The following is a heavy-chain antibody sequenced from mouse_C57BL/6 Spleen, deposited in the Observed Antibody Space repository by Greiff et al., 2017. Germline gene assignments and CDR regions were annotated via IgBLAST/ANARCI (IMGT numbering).Heavy chain of an antibody. D-gene: IGHD4-1*01. CDR3: ARRITGTSMDY. Sequence: EVQLVESGGDLVKPGGSLKLSCAASGFTFSSYGMSWVRQTPDKRLEWVATISSGGSYTYYPDSVKGRFTISRDNAKNTLYLQMSSLKSEYTAMYYCARRITGTSMDYWGQGTSVTVSS. CDR1: GFTFSSYG. J-gene: IGHJ4*01. CDR2: ISSGGSYT. V-gene: IGHV5-6*01.